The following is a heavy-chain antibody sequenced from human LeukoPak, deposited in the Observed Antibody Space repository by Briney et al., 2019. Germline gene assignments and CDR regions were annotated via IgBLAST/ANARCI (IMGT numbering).Heavy chain of an antibody. CDR3: AKSAPSKH. Sequence: PGGSLRLSCTVSGLTFGDYAMSWVRQAPGKGLEWVSHIIASAGSTDYADSVKGRFTISRDNSKNTLYLQMTSLRAEDTAVYYCAKSAPSKHWGQGTLVTVSS. V-gene: IGHV3-23*01. CDR2: IIASAGST. CDR1: GLTFGDYA. D-gene: IGHD4-4*01. J-gene: IGHJ4*02.